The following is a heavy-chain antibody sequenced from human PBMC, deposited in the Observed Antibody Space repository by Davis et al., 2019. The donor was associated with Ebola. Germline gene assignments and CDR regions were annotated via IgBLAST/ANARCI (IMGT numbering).Heavy chain of an antibody. CDR2: ISSNGGST. Sequence: GGSLRLSCSASGFTFSSYAMHWVRQAPGKGLEYVSAISSNGGSTYYADSVKGRFTISRDNSKNTLYLQMSSLRAEDTAVYYCVKDGLEWFPHLYYYGMDVWGQGTTVTVSS. CDR3: VKDGLEWFPHLYYYGMDV. D-gene: IGHD3-3*01. J-gene: IGHJ6*02. CDR1: GFTFSSYA. V-gene: IGHV3-64D*08.